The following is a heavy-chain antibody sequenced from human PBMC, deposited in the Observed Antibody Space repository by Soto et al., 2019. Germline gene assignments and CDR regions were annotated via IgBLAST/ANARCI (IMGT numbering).Heavy chain of an antibody. CDR1: GGTFSSYA. CDR3: ARTITIFGVVIVNGYDYYYGMDV. CDR2: IIPIFGTA. Sequence: GASVKVSCKASGGTFSSYAISWVRQAPGQGLEWMGGIIPIFGTANYAQKFQGRVTITADESTSTAYMELSSLRSEDTAVYYCARTITIFGVVIVNGYDYYYGMDVWGQGTTVTVSS. D-gene: IGHD3-3*01. V-gene: IGHV1-69*13. J-gene: IGHJ6*02.